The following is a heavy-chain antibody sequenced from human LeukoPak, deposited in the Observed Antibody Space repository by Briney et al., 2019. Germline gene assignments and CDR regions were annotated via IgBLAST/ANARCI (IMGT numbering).Heavy chain of an antibody. Sequence: GGSLRLSCAASGFTFSSYGMSWVRQAPGKGLEWVSSISNNGGSTYYADSVKGHFTISRDNSKNTLYLQMNSLRAEDTAVYYCARDLAWGAFDYWGQGTLVTVSS. D-gene: IGHD7-27*01. CDR1: GFTFSSYG. J-gene: IGHJ4*02. CDR3: ARDLAWGAFDY. V-gene: IGHV3-23*01. CDR2: ISNNGGST.